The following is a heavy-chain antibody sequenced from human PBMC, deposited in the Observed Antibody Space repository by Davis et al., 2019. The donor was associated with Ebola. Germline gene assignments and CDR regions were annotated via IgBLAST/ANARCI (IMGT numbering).Heavy chain of an antibody. CDR1: GFTFSSYG. Sequence: GESLKISCAASGFTFSSYGMHWVRQAPGKGLEWVAFIRYDGSNKYYADSVKGRFTISRDNSKNTLYLQMNSLRAEDTAVYYCAKGATDYWGQGTLVTVSS. D-gene: IGHD1-26*01. CDR3: AKGATDY. V-gene: IGHV3-30*02. CDR2: IRYDGSNK. J-gene: IGHJ4*02.